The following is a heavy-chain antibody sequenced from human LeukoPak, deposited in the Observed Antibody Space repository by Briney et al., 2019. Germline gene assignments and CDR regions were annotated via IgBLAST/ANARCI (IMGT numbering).Heavy chain of an antibody. Sequence: SETLSLTCAVYGGSFRGYYWSWIRQPPGKGLEWIGEINHSGSTNYNPSLKSRVTISVDTSKNQFSLKLSSVTAADTAVYYCARGHSSGWQFDYWGQGTLVTVSS. CDR2: INHSGST. V-gene: IGHV4-34*01. CDR3: ARGHSSGWQFDY. CDR1: GGSFRGYY. J-gene: IGHJ4*02. D-gene: IGHD6-19*01.